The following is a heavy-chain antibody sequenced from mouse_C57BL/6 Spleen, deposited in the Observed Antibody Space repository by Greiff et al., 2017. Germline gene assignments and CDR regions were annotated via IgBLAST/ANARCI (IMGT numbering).Heavy chain of an antibody. Sequence: EVQRVESGGGLVKPGGSLKLSCAASGFTFSDYGMHWVRQAPEQGLEWVAYISSGSSTLYYADTVKGRFTISRDNAKNTLFLQMTSLRSEDTAMYYCARSGHYAMDYWGQGTSVTVSS. V-gene: IGHV5-17*01. J-gene: IGHJ4*01. CDR1: GFTFSDYG. CDR2: ISSGSSTL. CDR3: ARSGHYAMDY. D-gene: IGHD3-1*01.